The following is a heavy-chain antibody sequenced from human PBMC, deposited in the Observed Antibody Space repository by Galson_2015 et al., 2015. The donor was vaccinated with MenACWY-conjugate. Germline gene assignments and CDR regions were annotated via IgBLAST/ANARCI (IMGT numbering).Heavy chain of an antibody. Sequence: SLRLSCAASGFSLTTYAMSWVRQAPGKGPEWVSGISGGGGGSTYYADFVKGRFAISKGNSKNTLYLQMNTLRAEDTAVYYCAKEAAVIGAPRFDNWGQGTLVTVSS. D-gene: IGHD4-11*01. CDR1: GFSLTTYA. V-gene: IGHV3-23*01. CDR2: ISGGGGGST. CDR3: AKEAAVIGAPRFDN. J-gene: IGHJ4*02.